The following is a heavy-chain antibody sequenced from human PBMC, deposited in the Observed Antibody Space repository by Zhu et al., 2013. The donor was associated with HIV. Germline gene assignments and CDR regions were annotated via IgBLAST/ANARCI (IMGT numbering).Heavy chain of an antibody. D-gene: IGHD6-6*01. J-gene: IGHJ3*02. V-gene: IGHV1-69*01. CDR3: ASFGPDSSSPSIDAFDI. CDR2: IIPIFGTA. Sequence: QVQLVQSGAEVKKPGSSVKVSCKASGGTFSSYAISWVRQAPGQGLEWMGGIIPIFGTANYAQKFQGRVTITADESTSTAYMELSSLRSEDTAVYYCASFGPDSSSPSIDAFDIWGQGTNGHRLF. CDR1: GGTFSSYA.